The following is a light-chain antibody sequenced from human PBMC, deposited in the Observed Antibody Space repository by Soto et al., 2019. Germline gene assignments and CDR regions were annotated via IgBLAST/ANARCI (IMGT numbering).Light chain of an antibody. CDR2: DVS. CDR1: SSDVGAYDF. V-gene: IGLV2-14*01. Sequence: QSVLTQPASVSGSPLQSITISCTGTSSDVGAYDFVSWYQQHPGKAPELLIYDVSNRPSGVSNRFSGSRSGNAASLTISGLQAEDEADYYCNSYTTSSTYVFGTGTKVTVL. CDR3: NSYTTSSTYV. J-gene: IGLJ1*01.